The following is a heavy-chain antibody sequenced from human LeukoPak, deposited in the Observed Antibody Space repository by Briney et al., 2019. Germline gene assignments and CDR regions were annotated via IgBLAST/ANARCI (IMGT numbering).Heavy chain of an antibody. CDR3: ARDLGGYSDGSYYYYMDV. CDR1: GGSVSTYY. V-gene: IGHV4-4*07. Sequence: PSETLSLTCTVSGGSVSTYYWSWIRQPAGKGLEFIGRFFTSGTTGTTNYNPSLKSRVTMSLDTSKNQFSLKLSSVTAADTAVYYCARDLGGYSDGSYYYYMDVWGKGTTVTVSS. D-gene: IGHD5-18*01. J-gene: IGHJ6*03. CDR2: FFTSGTTGTT.